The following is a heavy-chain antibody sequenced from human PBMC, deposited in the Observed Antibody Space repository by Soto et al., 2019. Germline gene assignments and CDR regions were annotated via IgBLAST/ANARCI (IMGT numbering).Heavy chain of an antibody. Sequence: QVQLQESGPGLVKPSETLSLTCTVSGGSISNYYWSWIPQPPGKGLEWIGYIYYTGDTTYNPSLKSRVTISGDTAKNQFSLKLSSVTAADTAVYSCERGAGNCPFDDWGQGTLVTVSS. J-gene: IGHJ4*02. CDR2: IYYTGDT. CDR3: ERGAGNCPFDD. D-gene: IGHD3-10*01. V-gene: IGHV4-59*01. CDR1: GGSISNYY.